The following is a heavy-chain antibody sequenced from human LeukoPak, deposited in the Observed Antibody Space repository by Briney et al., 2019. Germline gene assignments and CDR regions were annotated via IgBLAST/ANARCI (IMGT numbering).Heavy chain of an antibody. CDR1: GYTFTGYY. J-gene: IGHJ3*02. Sequence: ASVKVSCKAAGYTFTGYYMHWVRQAPGQGLEWMGCINPNSGGTNYAQKFQGRVTMTRDTSISTAYMELSRLRSDDTAVYYCARVQKQWELPLYDAFDIWGQGTMVTVSS. V-gene: IGHV1-2*02. D-gene: IGHD1-26*01. CDR2: INPNSGGT. CDR3: ARVQKQWELPLYDAFDI.